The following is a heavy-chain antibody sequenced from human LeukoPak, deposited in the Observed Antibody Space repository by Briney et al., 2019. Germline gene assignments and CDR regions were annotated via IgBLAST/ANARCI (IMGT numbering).Heavy chain of an antibody. V-gene: IGHV3-53*01. CDR2: MYSGGDT. J-gene: IGHJ5*02. CDR1: GFTVSDNY. CDR3: AKDAPQVPVAGVLAS. Sequence: PGGSLRLSCAASGFTVSDNYMSWVRQAPGKGLEWVSVMYSGGDTYYADSVKGRFTFSRDILKNTLYLQMNGLRTEDTAMYYCAKDAPQVPVAGVLASWGQGTLVTVSS. D-gene: IGHD6-13*01.